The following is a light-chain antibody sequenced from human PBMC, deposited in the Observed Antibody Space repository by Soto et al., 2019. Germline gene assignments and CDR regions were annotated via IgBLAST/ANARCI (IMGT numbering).Light chain of an antibody. J-gene: IGLJ1*01. CDR1: SSDVGSYNF. CDR3: TSYTSSTTYV. Sequence: QSVLTLPASVSGSPGQSITISCTGTSSDVGSYNFVSWYQQHPGKAPKLMIYEVTNRPSGVSNRFSGSKSGNTASLTISGLQAEDEADDYCTSYTSSTTYVLATGTKVTVL. V-gene: IGLV2-14*01. CDR2: EVT.